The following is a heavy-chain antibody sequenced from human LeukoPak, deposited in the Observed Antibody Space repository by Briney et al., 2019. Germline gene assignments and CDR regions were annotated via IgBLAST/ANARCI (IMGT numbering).Heavy chain of an antibody. D-gene: IGHD6-19*01. V-gene: IGHV1-3*01. J-gene: IGHJ3*02. CDR3: ARSGWYGDAFDI. Sequence: ASXXVSCKASGXXXXXXXXXWVRXAPXXXXXXMGWINAGNGNTKYSQKFQGRVTITRDTSASTAYMELSSLRSEDTAVYYCARSGWYGDAFDIWGQGTMVTVSS. CDR1: GXXXXXXX. CDR2: INAGNGNT.